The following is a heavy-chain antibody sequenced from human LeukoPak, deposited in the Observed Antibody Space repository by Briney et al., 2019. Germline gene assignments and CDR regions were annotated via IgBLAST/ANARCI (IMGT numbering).Heavy chain of an antibody. CDR2: ISGSGGST. Sequence: PGGSLRLSCAASGFTFSSYAMSWVRQAPGKGLEWVSAISGSGGSTYYADSVKGRFTISRDNSKNTLYLQMNSLRAEDTAVCYCAKDGGAARPTYMDVWGKGTTVTVSS. J-gene: IGHJ6*03. CDR3: AKDGGAARPTYMDV. D-gene: IGHD6-6*01. CDR1: GFTFSSYA. V-gene: IGHV3-23*01.